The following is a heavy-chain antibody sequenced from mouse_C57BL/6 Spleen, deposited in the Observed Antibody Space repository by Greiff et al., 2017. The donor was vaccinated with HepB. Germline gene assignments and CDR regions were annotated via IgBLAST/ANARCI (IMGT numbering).Heavy chain of an antibody. CDR1: GFNIKDYY. V-gene: IGHV14-2*01. Sequence: VQLKESGAELVKPGASVKLSCTASGFNIKDYYMHWVKQRTEQGLEWIGRIDPEDGETKYAAKFQGKATITADTSSNTAYRQLSSLTSEDTAVYCCAVYYGNPGYFDVWGTGTTVTVSS. D-gene: IGHD2-1*01. J-gene: IGHJ1*03. CDR3: AVYYGNPGYFDV. CDR2: IDPEDGET.